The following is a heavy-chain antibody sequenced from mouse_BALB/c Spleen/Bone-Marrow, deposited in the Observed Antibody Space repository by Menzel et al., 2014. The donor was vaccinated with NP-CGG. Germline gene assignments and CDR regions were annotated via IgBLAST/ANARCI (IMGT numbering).Heavy chain of an antibody. Sequence: QVQLQQSGPQLVGPGASVKISCKASGYSFTSYWMHWVKQRPGQGLEWIGMIDPSDSETKLNQKFKDKATLTVDKSSSTAYLQLSSPTSEDSAVYYCARRDNAPFAYWGQGTLVTVSA. CDR3: ARRDNAPFAY. D-gene: IGHD1-3*01. V-gene: IGHV1-59*01. CDR1: GYSFTSYW. J-gene: IGHJ3*01. CDR2: IDPSDSET.